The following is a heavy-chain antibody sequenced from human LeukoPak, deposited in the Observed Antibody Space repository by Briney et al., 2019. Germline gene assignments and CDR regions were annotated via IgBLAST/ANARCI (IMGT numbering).Heavy chain of an antibody. D-gene: IGHD6-19*01. V-gene: IGHV4-59*01. CDR1: GGSFSGYY. Sequence: PSETLSLTCAVYGGSFSGYYWSWIRQPPGKGLEWIGYIYYSGSTNYNPSLKSRVTISVDTSKNQFSLRLSSVTAADTAVYYCARGGCSSGWYLGWLDPWGQGTLVTVSS. CDR2: IYYSGST. CDR3: ARGGCSSGWYLGWLDP. J-gene: IGHJ5*02.